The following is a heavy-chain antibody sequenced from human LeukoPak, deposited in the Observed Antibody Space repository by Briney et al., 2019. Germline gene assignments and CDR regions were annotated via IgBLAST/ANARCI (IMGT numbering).Heavy chain of an antibody. V-gene: IGHV3-53*01. CDR2: IYSGGTT. J-gene: IGHJ4*02. CDR1: GFFVSSNY. CDR3: ARGIYFDY. Sequence: GGPLRLSCAASGFFVSSNYMSWVRQAPGKGLEWVSVIYSGGTTYYADSVKGRFTVSRDNSKNTLYLQMNSLRAEDTAVYYCARGIYFDYWGRGTLVTVSS.